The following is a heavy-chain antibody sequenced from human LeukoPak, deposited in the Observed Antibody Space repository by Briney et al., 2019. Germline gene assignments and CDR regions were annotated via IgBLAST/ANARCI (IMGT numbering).Heavy chain of an antibody. CDR2: ISAYNGNT. J-gene: IGHJ4*02. CDR1: GYTFTSYG. D-gene: IGHD3-22*01. CDR3: ARYYDSRSGLNY. V-gene: IGHV1-18*01. Sequence: GASVKVSCKASGYTFTSYGISWVRQAPGQGLEWMGWISAYNGNTNYAQKLPGRDTMTTDTSTSTAYMELRSLRSDDTAVYYGARYYDSRSGLNYWGQGTLVSVSS.